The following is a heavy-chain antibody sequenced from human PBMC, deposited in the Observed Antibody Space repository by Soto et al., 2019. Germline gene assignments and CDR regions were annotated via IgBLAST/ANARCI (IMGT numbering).Heavy chain of an antibody. V-gene: IGHV1-18*01. CDR3: ARDTYGSGAGY. Sequence: QVQLVQSGAEVKKPGASVKVSCKASGYTFSSYGISWVRQAPGQGLEWMGWISAYNGNTNYAQKLQGRVTMTTDTSTSRAYRELRSLRSDDTAVYYCARDTYGSGAGYWGQGTLVTVSS. D-gene: IGHD3-10*01. J-gene: IGHJ4*02. CDR2: ISAYNGNT. CDR1: GYTFSSYG.